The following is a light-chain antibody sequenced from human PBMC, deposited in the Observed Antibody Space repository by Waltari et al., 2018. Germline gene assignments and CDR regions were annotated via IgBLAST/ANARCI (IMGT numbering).Light chain of an antibody. CDR2: KDN. CDR3: QAWDSSTAWV. Sequence: WYQHRPGQPPVRVIYKDNKLPTGIPERCSGSNSGNTATLIISGSQPVYEADYYCQAWDSSTAWVFGGGTKLTV. J-gene: IGLJ3*02. V-gene: IGLV3-1*01.